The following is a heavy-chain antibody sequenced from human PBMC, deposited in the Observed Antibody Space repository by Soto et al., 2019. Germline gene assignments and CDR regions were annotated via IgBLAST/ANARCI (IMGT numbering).Heavy chain of an antibody. CDR2: ISSSSSTI. Sequence: GGSLRLSCAASGFTFSSYSMNWVRQAPGKGLEWVSYISSSSSTIYYADSVKGRFTISRDNAKNSLYLQMNSLRAEDTAVYYCARDSGFWSGYQDYFDYWGQGTLVTVSS. CDR1: GFTFSSYS. J-gene: IGHJ4*02. D-gene: IGHD3-3*01. V-gene: IGHV3-48*01. CDR3: ARDSGFWSGYQDYFDY.